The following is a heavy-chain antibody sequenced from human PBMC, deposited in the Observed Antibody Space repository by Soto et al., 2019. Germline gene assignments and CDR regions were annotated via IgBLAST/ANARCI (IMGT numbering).Heavy chain of an antibody. Sequence: QVQLVQSGAAVKKPGSSVKVSCKASGGTFSSYAISWVRQAPGQGLEWMGGIIPIFGTANYAQKFQGRVTITADESTSTAYMELSSLRSEDTAVYYCAALGAGVEMATITWFDPWGQGTLVTVSS. D-gene: IGHD5-12*01. CDR2: IIPIFGTA. V-gene: IGHV1-69*12. J-gene: IGHJ5*02. CDR3: AALGAGVEMATITWFDP. CDR1: GGTFSSYA.